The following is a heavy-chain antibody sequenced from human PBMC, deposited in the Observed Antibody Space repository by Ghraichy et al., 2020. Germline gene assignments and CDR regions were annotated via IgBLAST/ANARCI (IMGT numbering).Heavy chain of an antibody. CDR1: GFTFSDYY. J-gene: IGHJ6*02. CDR3: ATVPGVPYYYYGMDV. D-gene: IGHD1-1*01. CDR2: ISSSGSTI. Sequence: GGSLRLSCAASGFTFSDYYMSWIRQAPGKGLEWVSYISSSGSTIYYADSVKGRFTISRDNAKNSLYLQMNSLRAEDTAVYYCATVPGVPYYYYGMDVWGQGTTVTVSS. V-gene: IGHV3-11*01.